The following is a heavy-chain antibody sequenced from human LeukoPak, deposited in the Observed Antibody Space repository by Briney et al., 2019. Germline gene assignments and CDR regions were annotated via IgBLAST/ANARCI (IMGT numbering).Heavy chain of an antibody. Sequence: SETLSLTCTVSGGSISSSSYYWGWIRQPPGKGLEWIGSIYYSGSTYYNPSLKSRVTISVDTSKNQFSLKLSSVTAADTAVYYCARQKSRIPSKNNWFDPWGQGTLVTVSS. D-gene: IGHD2-15*01. CDR1: GGSISSSSYY. CDR2: IYYSGST. CDR3: ARQKSRIPSKNNWFDP. V-gene: IGHV4-39*01. J-gene: IGHJ5*02.